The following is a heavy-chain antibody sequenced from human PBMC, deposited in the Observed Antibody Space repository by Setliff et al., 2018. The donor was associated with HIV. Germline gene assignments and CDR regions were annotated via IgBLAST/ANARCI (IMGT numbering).Heavy chain of an antibody. CDR3: ARHARSITMTTDWYFDL. Sequence: SETLSLTCSVSGASIRGHYWSWIRQSPGKGLEWIGNIYYSGNTNYNPSFKSRVTISVDTSKHQFSLKLSSVTAADTAVYYCARHARSITMTTDWYFDLWGRGTLVTVSS. CDR2: IYYSGNT. J-gene: IGHJ2*01. D-gene: IGHD3-22*01. CDR1: GASIRGHY. V-gene: IGHV4-59*08.